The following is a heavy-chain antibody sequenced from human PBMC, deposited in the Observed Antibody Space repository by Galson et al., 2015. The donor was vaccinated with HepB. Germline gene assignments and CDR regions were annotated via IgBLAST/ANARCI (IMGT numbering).Heavy chain of an antibody. CDR1: GYTFTSYG. Sequence: SVKVSCKASGYTFTSYGISWVRQAPGQGLEWMGWINTYNDNTNYAQNLQGRVTMTTDTSTSTAYMELRSLRSDDTAVYYCARDLDGSLGTWGQGTLVTVSS. V-gene: IGHV1-18*04. J-gene: IGHJ4*02. D-gene: IGHD1-26*01. CDR3: ARDLDGSLGT. CDR2: INTYNDNT.